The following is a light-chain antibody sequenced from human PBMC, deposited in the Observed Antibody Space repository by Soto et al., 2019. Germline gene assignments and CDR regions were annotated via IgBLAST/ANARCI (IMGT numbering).Light chain of an antibody. CDR1: GSNIGSRY. Sequence: QSVLTQPPSASGTPGRRATIFCSGSGSNIGSRYVYWYRQVPGTAPKLLIYQDSQRPSGVPDRFSGSKSGTSASLAISGLRSEDEADYYCTAWDDSLSGPVFGGGTKLTVL. V-gene: IGLV1-47*01. CDR2: QDS. CDR3: TAWDDSLSGPV. J-gene: IGLJ3*02.